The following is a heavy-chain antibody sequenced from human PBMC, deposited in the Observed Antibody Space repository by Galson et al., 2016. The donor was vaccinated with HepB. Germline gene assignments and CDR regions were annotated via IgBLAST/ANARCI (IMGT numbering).Heavy chain of an antibody. V-gene: IGHV3-23*01. CDR2: ISGNTGAA. D-gene: IGHD2-2*01. CDR1: GFIFSDYS. CDR3: AKGADQLHLPLDL. Sequence: SLRLSCAASGFIFSDYSMNWVRQAPGKGPEWVATISGNTGAAYYADSVKGRFTISRDNSMTTVYLQMSSLRDGDTAVYYCAKGADQLHLPLDLWGQGTRVTVSS. J-gene: IGHJ5*02.